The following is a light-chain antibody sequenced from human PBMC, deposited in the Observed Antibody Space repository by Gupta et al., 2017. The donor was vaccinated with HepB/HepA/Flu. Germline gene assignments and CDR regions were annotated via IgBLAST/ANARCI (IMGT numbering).Light chain of an antibody. CDR3: MQSRQMWT. CDR2: LGS. V-gene: IGKV2-28*01. CDR1: QSLLHSDGYNY. J-gene: IGKJ1*01. Sequence: DIVLPQSPLSLPVTPGEPASISCKSSQSLLHSDGYNYLDWYLQKPGQSPQLLIYLGSNRASGVPDRFSGSGSGTDFALKISRVEAEDVGVYYCMQSRQMWTFGQGTKVEI.